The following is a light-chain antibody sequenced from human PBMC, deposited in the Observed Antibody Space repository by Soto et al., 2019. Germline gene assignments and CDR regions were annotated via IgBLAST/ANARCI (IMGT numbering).Light chain of an antibody. CDR3: GTWDSSLSAEV. V-gene: IGLV1-51*01. CDR1: SSNIGRNP. J-gene: IGLJ2*01. CDR2: DNN. Sequence: QSVLTQPPSVSAAPEQKVTISCSGSSSNIGRNPVSWCQQLPGTAPKLLIYDNNNRPSGIPDRFSASKSGTSATLGITGLQTGDEADYYCGTWDSSLSAEVFGGGTKLTVL.